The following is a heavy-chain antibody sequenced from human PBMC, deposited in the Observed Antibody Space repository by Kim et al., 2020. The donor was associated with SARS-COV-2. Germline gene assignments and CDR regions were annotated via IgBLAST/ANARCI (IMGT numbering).Heavy chain of an antibody. D-gene: IGHD6-13*01. CDR3: AKDGSSSWYNWFDP. CDR1: GFTFSSYA. J-gene: IGHJ5*02. V-gene: IGHV3-23*01. CDR2: ISGSGGST. Sequence: LSLTCAASGFTFSSYAMSWVRQAPGKGLEWVSAISGSGGSTYYADSVKGRFTISRDNSKNTLYLQMNSLRAEDTAVYYCAKDGSSSWYNWFDPWGQGTLVTVSS.